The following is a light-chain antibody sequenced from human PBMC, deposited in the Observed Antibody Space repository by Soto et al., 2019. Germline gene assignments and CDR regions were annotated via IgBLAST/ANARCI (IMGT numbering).Light chain of an antibody. Sequence: VLTQSPATLSLSPGERATLFCKASQSVGIYMGWFQQKPGQAPRVLIYDATNRAGGVPARFSGSGSGTDFTLTISSLEAEDSAVSYCQQRDIWPPLTFGGGTKLEIK. V-gene: IGKV3-11*01. CDR2: DAT. CDR3: QQRDIWPPLT. J-gene: IGKJ4*01. CDR1: QSVGIY.